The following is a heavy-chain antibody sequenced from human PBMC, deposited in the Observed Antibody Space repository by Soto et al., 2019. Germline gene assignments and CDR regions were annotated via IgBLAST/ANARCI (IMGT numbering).Heavy chain of an antibody. V-gene: IGHV3-30*03. CDR2: ISYDGSNK. Sequence: GGSLRLSCAASGFTFSSYGMHWVRQAPGKGLEWVAVISYDGSNKYYADSVKGRFTISRDNSKNTLYLQMNSLRDEDTAVYYCARVSATGWHVNGRDYFDHWGLGTLVTVSS. CDR1: GFTFSSYG. J-gene: IGHJ4*02. CDR3: ARVSATGWHVNGRDYFDH. D-gene: IGHD6-19*01.